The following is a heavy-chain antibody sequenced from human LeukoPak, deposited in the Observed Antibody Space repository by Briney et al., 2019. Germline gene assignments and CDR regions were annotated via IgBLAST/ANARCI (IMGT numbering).Heavy chain of an antibody. J-gene: IGHJ4*02. Sequence: PGGSLRLSCAASGFTFSSYSMNWVRQAPGKGLEWVSSISSSSSYIYYADSVKGRFTISRDNAKNSLYLQMNSLRAEDTAVYYCARVSFTSAWSFDYWGPGTLVTVSS. V-gene: IGHV3-21*01. D-gene: IGHD6-19*01. CDR1: GFTFSSYS. CDR2: ISSSSSYI. CDR3: ARVSFTSAWSFDY.